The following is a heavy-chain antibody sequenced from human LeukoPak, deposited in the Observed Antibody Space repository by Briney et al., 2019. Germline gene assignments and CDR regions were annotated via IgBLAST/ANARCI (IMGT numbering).Heavy chain of an antibody. CDR3: ARVWIAVTAKTLDY. Sequence: GGSLRLSCAASGFTFRNYWMSWVRQAPGKGLEWVANIKQDGSEKYYVDSVKGRFTISRDNAKNSLYLQMNSLRAEDTAVYYCARVWIAVTAKTLDYWGQGTLVTVSS. V-gene: IGHV3-7*01. CDR1: GFTFRNYW. D-gene: IGHD2-21*02. J-gene: IGHJ4*02. CDR2: IKQDGSEK.